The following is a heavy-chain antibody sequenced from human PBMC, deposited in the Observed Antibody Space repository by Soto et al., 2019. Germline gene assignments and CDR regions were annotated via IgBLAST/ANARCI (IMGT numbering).Heavy chain of an antibody. V-gene: IGHV1-18*04. D-gene: IGHD2-2*01. CDR2: ISAYNGNT. Sequence: GASVKVSCKASGYTFTSYGISWVRQAPGQGLEWMGWISAYNGNTNYAQKLQGRVTMTTDTSTSTAYMELRSLRSDDTAVYYCARCVIVVVPAASSGPDHYYYYYGMDVWGQGTTVTVSS. CDR1: GYTFTSYG. CDR3: ARCVIVVVPAASSGPDHYYYYYGMDV. J-gene: IGHJ6*02.